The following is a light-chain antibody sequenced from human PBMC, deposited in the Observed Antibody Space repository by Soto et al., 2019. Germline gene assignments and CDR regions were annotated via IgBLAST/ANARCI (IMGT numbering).Light chain of an antibody. CDR3: QQYNDWPPKRT. CDR1: QSITTN. J-gene: IGKJ1*01. V-gene: IGKV3-15*01. CDR2: GAS. Sequence: EVVMTQSPVTLSVSPGERATLSCRASQSITTNLAWYQQKPVQAPRLLIYGASTRATGVPARFSGSGSGTQCTLTISSLQSEDFALYYCQQYNDWPPKRTFGQGTRVDFK.